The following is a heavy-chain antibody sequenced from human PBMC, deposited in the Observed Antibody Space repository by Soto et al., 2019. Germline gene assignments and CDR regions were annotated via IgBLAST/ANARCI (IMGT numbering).Heavy chain of an antibody. CDR2: ISGSGGRT. D-gene: IGHD2-2*02. CDR3: AKDRGPAAISAFDI. CDR1: GFTFSSYA. J-gene: IGHJ3*02. V-gene: IGHV3-23*01. Sequence: GGSLRLSCAASGFTFSSYAMSWVRQAPGKGLEWVSAISGSGGRTYYADSVKGRFTISRDNSKNTLYLQMNSLRAEDTAVYDGAKDRGPAAISAFDIWGQGTMGTVSS.